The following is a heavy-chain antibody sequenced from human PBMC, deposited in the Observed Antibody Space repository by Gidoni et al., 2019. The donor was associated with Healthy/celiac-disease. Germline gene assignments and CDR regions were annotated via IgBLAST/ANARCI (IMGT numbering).Heavy chain of an antibody. Sequence: EVQLVESGGGLVKPGGSLRLSCAASGFTFSSYSMNWVRQAPGKGLEWVSSISSSSSYIYYADSVKGRFTISRDNAKNSLYLQMNSLRAEDTAVYYCARSFSLTMKAPLDYWGQGTLVTVSS. CDR2: ISSSSSYI. CDR1: GFTFSSYS. D-gene: IGHD3-22*01. J-gene: IGHJ4*02. V-gene: IGHV3-21*01. CDR3: ARSFSLTMKAPLDY.